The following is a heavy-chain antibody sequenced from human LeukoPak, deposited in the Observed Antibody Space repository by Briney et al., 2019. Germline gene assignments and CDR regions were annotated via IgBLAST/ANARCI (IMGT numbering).Heavy chain of an antibody. Sequence: ASVKVSCKASGGTFSSYAISWVRQAPGQGLERMGGIIPIFGTANYAQKFQGRVTITTDESTSTAYMELSSLRSEDTAVYYCARQEFGSSWPKGSNYYYYYMDVWGKGTTVTVSS. CDR1: GGTFSSYA. D-gene: IGHD6-13*01. CDR3: ARQEFGSSWPKGSNYYYYYMDV. CDR2: IIPIFGTA. V-gene: IGHV1-69*05. J-gene: IGHJ6*03.